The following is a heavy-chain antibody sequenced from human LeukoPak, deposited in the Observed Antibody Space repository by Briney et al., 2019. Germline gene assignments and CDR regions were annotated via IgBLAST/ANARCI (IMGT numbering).Heavy chain of an antibody. V-gene: IGHV4-59*01. CDR1: GGSINSYY. D-gene: IGHD2-21*02. CDR3: ARDRCGGDCPLDY. CDR2: IYYSGST. J-gene: IGHJ4*02. Sequence: SETLSLTCTVSGGSINSYYWSWIRQPPGKGLEWIGYIYYSGSTNYSPSLKGRVTISVDTSKNQFSLKLSSVTAADTAVYYCARDRCGGDCPLDYWGQGTLVTVSS.